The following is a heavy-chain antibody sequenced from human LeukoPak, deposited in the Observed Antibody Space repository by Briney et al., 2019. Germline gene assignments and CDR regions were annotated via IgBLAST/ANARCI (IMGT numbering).Heavy chain of an antibody. Sequence: GSLRLSCAASGFTFSLYWMHWVRQAPGKGLEWVGRIKNKAYSFATGYVASVKGRFTISRDESKNSLYLQMSTLNTEDTAVYYCTRTGSHGYNDYWGQGTLVTVSS. CDR1: GFTFSLYW. D-gene: IGHD5-24*01. V-gene: IGHV3-72*01. J-gene: IGHJ4*02. CDR3: TRTGSHGYNDY. CDR2: IKNKAYSFAT.